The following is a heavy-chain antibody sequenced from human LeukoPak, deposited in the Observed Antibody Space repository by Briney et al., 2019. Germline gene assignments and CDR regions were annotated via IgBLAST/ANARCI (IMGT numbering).Heavy chain of an antibody. CDR2: ISGGGGTT. V-gene: IGHV3-43*02. D-gene: IGHD6-13*01. CDR1: GFTFDDYA. J-gene: IGHJ6*02. Sequence: GGSLRLSCATSGFTFDDYAMHWVRQAPGKGLEWVSLISGGGGTTYYADSVKGRFTISRDNSKNTLYLQMNSLRAVDTAVYYCARDYSSSWYAGYYYYGMDVWGQGTTVTVSS. CDR3: ARDYSSSWYAGYYYYGMDV.